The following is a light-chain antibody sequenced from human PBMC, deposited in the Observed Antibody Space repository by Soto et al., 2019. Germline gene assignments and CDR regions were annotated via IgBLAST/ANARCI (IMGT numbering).Light chain of an antibody. J-gene: IGLJ1*01. Sequence: SVLTQPASVSGSPGQSIAISCTGTSSDVGAYNSVSWYQQYPGKAPKLMIHDVSNRPSGVSYRFSGSKSGNTASLTISGLQAEDEADYYCSSYTSSNSYVFGSGTKVTVL. CDR1: SSDVGAYNS. V-gene: IGLV2-14*01. CDR3: SSYTSSNSYV. CDR2: DVS.